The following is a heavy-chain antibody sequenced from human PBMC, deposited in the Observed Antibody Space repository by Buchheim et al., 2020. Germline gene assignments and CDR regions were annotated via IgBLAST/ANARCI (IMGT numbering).Heavy chain of an antibody. V-gene: IGHV3-23*01. CDR1: GFTFVNVA. Sequence: EVQLLESGGGLVQPGEPLRLSCEASGFTFVNVAMHWFRQAPGKGLEWVSSAGTGGAGFYAESVKGRFSVSRDHSRNTLYLHMTSLRAEDTAIYYCARSRLLDYWSQGT. J-gene: IGHJ4*02. D-gene: IGHD3-10*01. CDR3: ARSRLLDY. CDR2: SAGTGGAG.